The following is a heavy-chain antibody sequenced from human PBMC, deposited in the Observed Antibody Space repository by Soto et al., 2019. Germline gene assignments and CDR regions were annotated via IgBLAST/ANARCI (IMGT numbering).Heavy chain of an antibody. CDR2: IYHSGST. CDR3: ARVLFGRGNWFDP. CDR1: GSAIRNSNR. Sequence: PSDTLSRTYAFSGSAIRNSNRCSWVRQPPGKGLEWIGEIYHSGSTNYNPSLKSRVTISVDTSKNQFSLKLSSVTAADTAVYYCARVLFGRGNWFDPWGQG. V-gene: IGHV4-4*02. J-gene: IGHJ5*02. D-gene: IGHD3-3*01.